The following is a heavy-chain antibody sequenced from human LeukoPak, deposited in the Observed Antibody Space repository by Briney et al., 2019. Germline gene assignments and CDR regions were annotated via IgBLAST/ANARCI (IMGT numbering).Heavy chain of an antibody. J-gene: IGHJ4*02. Sequence: SETLSLTCTVSGGSISSSSYYWSWIRQPPGKGLEWIGEINHSGSTNYNPSLKSRVTISVDTSKYQFSLKLTSVTAADTAVYYCARAPKLSGYTYGPFDYWGQGTLVTVSS. CDR2: INHSGST. D-gene: IGHD5-18*01. CDR3: ARAPKLSGYTYGPFDY. V-gene: IGHV4-39*07. CDR1: GGSISSSSYY.